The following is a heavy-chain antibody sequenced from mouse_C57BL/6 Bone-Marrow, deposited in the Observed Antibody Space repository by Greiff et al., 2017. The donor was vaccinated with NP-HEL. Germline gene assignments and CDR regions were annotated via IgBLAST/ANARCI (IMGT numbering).Heavy chain of an antibody. V-gene: IGHV5-12*01. CDR3: ARQLSHYAMDY. J-gene: IGHJ4*01. CDR2: ISNGGGST. Sequence: EVQRVESGGGLVQPGGSLKLSCAASGFTFSDYYMYWVRQTPEKRLEWVAYISNGGGSTYYPDTVKGRFTISRDNAKNTLYLQMSRLKSEDTAMYYCARQLSHYAMDYWGQGTSVTVSS. D-gene: IGHD3-2*02. CDR1: GFTFSDYY.